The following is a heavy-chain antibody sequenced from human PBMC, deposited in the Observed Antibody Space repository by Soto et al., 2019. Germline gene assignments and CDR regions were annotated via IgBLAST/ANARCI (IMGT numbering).Heavy chain of an antibody. D-gene: IGHD6-19*01. CDR3: AREHSSGWYWGDDAFDI. CDR2: INAGNGNT. J-gene: IGHJ3*02. Sequence: ASVKVSCKASGYTFTSYAMHWVRQAPGQRLEWMGWINAGNGNTKYSQKFQGRVTITRDTSASTAYMELSSLRSEDTAVYYCAREHSSGWYWGDDAFDIWGQGTMVT. V-gene: IGHV1-3*01. CDR1: GYTFTSYA.